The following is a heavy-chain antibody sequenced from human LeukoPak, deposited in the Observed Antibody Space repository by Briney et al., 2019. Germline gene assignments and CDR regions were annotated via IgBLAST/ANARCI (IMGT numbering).Heavy chain of an antibody. V-gene: IGHV1-2*02. J-gene: IGHJ3*02. CDR3: AREILVGDAFDI. Sequence: ASVKVSCKASGYTFTGYYMHWVRQAPGQGLEWMGWINPNSGGTNYAQKFQGRVTMTRDTSISTAYMELSRLRSDDTALYYCAREILVGDAFDIWGQGTMVTVSS. CDR2: INPNSGGT. D-gene: IGHD1-26*01. CDR1: GYTFTGYY.